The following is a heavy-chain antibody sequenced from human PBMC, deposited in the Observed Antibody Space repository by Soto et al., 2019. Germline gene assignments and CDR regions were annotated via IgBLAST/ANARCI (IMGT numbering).Heavy chain of an antibody. D-gene: IGHD3-22*01. CDR3: AKEGITMIVVVPDEVYFDY. J-gene: IGHJ4*02. V-gene: IGHV3-23*01. Sequence: GGSLRLSCAASGFTFSSYAMSWVRQAPGKGLEWVSAISGSGGSTYYADSVKGRFTISRDNSKNTLYLQMNSLRAEDTAVYYCAKEGITMIVVVPDEVYFDYWGQGTLVTVSS. CDR1: GFTFSSYA. CDR2: ISGSGGST.